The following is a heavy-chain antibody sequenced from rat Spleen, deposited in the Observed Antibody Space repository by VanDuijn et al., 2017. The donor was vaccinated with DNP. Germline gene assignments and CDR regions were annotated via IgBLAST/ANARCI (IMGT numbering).Heavy chain of an antibody. V-gene: IGHV3-3*01. Sequence: EVQLQESGPGLVKPSQSLSLTCSVTGYSITSGYRWNWIREFPGNKLEWMGYINSAGTTHYNPSLKSRISITRDTSKNQFLLQVNSVTTEDAGTYYCARMHYGLDYWGQGVMVTVSS. CDR2: INSAGTT. CDR1: GYSITSGYR. CDR3: ARMHYGLDY. D-gene: IGHD1-11*01. J-gene: IGHJ2*01.